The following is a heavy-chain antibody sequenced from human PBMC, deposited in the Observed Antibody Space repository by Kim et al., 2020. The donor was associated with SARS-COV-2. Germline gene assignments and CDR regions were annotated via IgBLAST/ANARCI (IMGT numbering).Heavy chain of an antibody. J-gene: IGHJ6*02. CDR3: ARDAHCTGGVCYSVLYGMDV. D-gene: IGHD2-8*02. V-gene: IGHV1-69*13. CDR2: IIPIFGTA. CDR1: GGTFSSYA. Sequence: SVKVSCKASGGTFSSYAISWVRQAPGQGLEWMGGIIPIFGTANYAQKFQGRVTITADESTSTAYMELSSLRSEDTAVYYCARDAHCTGGVCYSVLYGMDVWGQGTTVTVSS.